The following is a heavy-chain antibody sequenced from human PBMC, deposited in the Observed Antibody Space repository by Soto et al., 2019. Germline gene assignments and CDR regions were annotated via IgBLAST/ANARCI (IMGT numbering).Heavy chain of an antibody. CDR2: IYPGDSET. CDR1: GYRFTSYW. J-gene: IGHJ1*01. D-gene: IGHD2-21*02. CDR3: ARAYCGGDCSAEYFQH. V-gene: IGHV5-51*01. Sequence: PGESLKISCQGSGYRFTSYWIGWVRRMPGKGLEWMGIIYPGDSETRYSPSFQGQVTISADKSISTAYLQWTSLKASDSAIYYCARAYCGGDCSAEYFQHWGQGTLVTVSS.